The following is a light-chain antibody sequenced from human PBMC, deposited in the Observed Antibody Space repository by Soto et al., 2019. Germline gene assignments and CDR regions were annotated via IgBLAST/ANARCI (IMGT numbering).Light chain of an antibody. CDR2: DAS. CDR1: QSISSW. Sequence: DIQMTQSPSTLSASVGDRVTITCRASQSISSWLAWYQQTPGKAPKLLIHDASILESGVPSRFSGSGSGTEFSLTISSLQPEDFATYYCQQYYSHSTTFGQGTKVDIK. V-gene: IGKV1-5*01. CDR3: QQYYSHSTT. J-gene: IGKJ1*01.